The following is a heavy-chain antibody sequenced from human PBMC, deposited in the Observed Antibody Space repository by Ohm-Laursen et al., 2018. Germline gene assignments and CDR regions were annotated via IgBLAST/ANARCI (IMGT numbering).Heavy chain of an antibody. CDR2: ISAYNGHT. Sequence: VASVKVSCKASGYTFTSYGISWVRQAPGQGLEWMGWISAYNGHTNYAQKLQGRVTMTTDTSTSTAYMELRSLRSDDTAVYYCARYSSSWCLDYWGQGTLVTVSS. CDR1: GYTFTSYG. CDR3: ARYSSSWCLDY. V-gene: IGHV1-18*01. D-gene: IGHD6-6*01. J-gene: IGHJ4*02.